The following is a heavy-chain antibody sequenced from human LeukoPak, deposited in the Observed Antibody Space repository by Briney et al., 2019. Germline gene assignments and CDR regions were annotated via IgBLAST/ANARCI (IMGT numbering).Heavy chain of an antibody. CDR1: GFTLKLYW. J-gene: IGHJ5*02. V-gene: IGHV3-74*01. CDR3: VRGGPSTWS. D-gene: IGHD2-15*01. CDR2: INDDGSDT. Sequence: GGSLRLSCTASGFTLKLYWMHWVRHVPGKRPVWVSRINDDGSDTIYADSVRGRFTISRDDAKNTVYLQMNNLRAEDTAVYYCVRGGPSTWSWGQGTLVTVSS.